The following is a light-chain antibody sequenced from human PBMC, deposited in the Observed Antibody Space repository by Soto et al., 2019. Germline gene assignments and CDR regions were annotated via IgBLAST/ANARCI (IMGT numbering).Light chain of an antibody. CDR1: QSVNGNY. CDR3: QQYGNSPPRT. V-gene: IGKV3-20*01. CDR2: GTS. Sequence: ETVLTQSPGTLSLSPGERATLSCRASQSVNGNYLAWYQQKPGQAPRLLIYGTSSRATGIPDRFSGSGSGTDFTLTISRLEPDDFAVYYCQQYGNSPPRTFGGGTKVDIK. J-gene: IGKJ4*01.